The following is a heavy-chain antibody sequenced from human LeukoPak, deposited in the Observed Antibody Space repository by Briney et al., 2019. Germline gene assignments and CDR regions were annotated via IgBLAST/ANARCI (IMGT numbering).Heavy chain of an antibody. Sequence: GGSLRLSCAASGFTVSSNYMSWVRQAPGKGLEWVSVIYSGGSTYYADSVKGRFTISRDNSKNTLYLQMNSLRAEDTAVYYCARDLRSFGSMDVWRQGTTVTVSS. CDR3: ARDLRSFGSMDV. CDR2: IYSGGST. CDR1: GFTVSSNY. V-gene: IGHV3-53*01. J-gene: IGHJ6*02. D-gene: IGHD3-9*01.